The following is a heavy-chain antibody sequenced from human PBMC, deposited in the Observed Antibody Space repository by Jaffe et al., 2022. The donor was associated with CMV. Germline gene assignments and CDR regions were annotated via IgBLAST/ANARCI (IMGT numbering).Heavy chain of an antibody. J-gene: IGHJ6*02. Sequence: QVQLQQWGAGMLKTSETLSLTCAVYGGSFRGYYWSWIRQPPGKGLEWIGEINQRGAAKYNPSLKSRLTISVDASKNQFSLRLTSVTAADTAVYYCARGSVLVTGYFYGMDGWGQGTTVSVSS. CDR3: ARGSVLVTGYFYGMDG. CDR1: GGSFRGYY. D-gene: IGHD5-18*01. CDR2: INQRGAA. V-gene: IGHV4-34*01.